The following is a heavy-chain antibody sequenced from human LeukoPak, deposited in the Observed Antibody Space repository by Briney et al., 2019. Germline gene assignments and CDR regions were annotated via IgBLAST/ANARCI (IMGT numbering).Heavy chain of an antibody. CDR1: AYSISSGYY. Sequence: SETLSLTCTVSAYSISSGYYWSWIRQPPGKGLEWIGYIYYSGSTNYNPSLKSRVTISVDTSKNQFSLKLSSVTAADTAVYYCARYYDSSGYGHWGQGTLVTVSS. V-gene: IGHV4-61*01. J-gene: IGHJ4*02. CDR3: ARYYDSSGYGH. D-gene: IGHD3-22*01. CDR2: IYYSGST.